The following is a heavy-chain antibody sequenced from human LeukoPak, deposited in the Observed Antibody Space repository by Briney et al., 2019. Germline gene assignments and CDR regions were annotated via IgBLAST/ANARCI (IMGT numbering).Heavy chain of an antibody. CDR1: GFTLSSRW. J-gene: IGHJ4*02. CDR3: ATYDSWSGYNIAY. D-gene: IGHD3-3*01. V-gene: IGHV3-7*03. Sequence: GGSLRLSCVVSGFTLSSRWMMWVRQAPGEGLEWMTNINRDGSEKNYVDSVKGRFTITRDNAENSLYLQMNSLKVEDSAICYCATYDSWSGYNIAYWGQGTLVTVSS. CDR2: INRDGSEK.